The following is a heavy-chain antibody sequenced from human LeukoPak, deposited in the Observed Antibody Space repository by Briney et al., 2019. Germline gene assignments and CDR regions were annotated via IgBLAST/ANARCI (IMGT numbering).Heavy chain of an antibody. V-gene: IGHV3-11*01. CDR3: ATDGAGFDT. CDR1: GFTFNDYY. Sequence: GGALRPSCAASGFTFNDYYMSWVRQAPGEGLEWLSYINIGGTNTHYADSVKGRFTISRDNAKKSLYLEMNNLRAEDTAVYYCATDGAGFDTWGQGVLATVS. CDR2: INIGGTNT. J-gene: IGHJ5*02.